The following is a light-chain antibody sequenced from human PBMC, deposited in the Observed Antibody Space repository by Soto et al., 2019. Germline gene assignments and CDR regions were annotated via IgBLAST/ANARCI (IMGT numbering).Light chain of an antibody. CDR2: SNN. V-gene: IGLV1-44*01. Sequence: QAVLTQPPSASGTPGQRVTISCSGSSSNIGSNTVNWYQQLPGTAPKLLIYSNNQRPSGVPDRFSGSKSGTSASLALSGLQSYDEADYYCAAWDDSLNGVVFGGGTKLTVL. CDR1: SSNIGSNT. CDR3: AAWDDSLNGVV. J-gene: IGLJ2*01.